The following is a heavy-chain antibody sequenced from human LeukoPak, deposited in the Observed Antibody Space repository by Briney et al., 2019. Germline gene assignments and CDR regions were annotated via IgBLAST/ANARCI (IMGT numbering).Heavy chain of an antibody. Sequence: SQTLSLTCSVSGGSISSGNYYWSWIRQPAGKGLEWIGRFYNSGSTSYNPSLRSRVTISGDTSRNQFSLKLNSVTAADTAVYYCARSPMVRVITDYFYYYMDVWGKGTTVTISS. D-gene: IGHD3-10*01. V-gene: IGHV4-61*02. CDR1: GGSISSGNYY. CDR2: FYNSGST. J-gene: IGHJ6*03. CDR3: ARSPMVRVITDYFYYYMDV.